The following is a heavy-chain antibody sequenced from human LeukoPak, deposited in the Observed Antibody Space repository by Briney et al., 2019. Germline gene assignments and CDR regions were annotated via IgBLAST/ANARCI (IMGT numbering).Heavy chain of an antibody. CDR3: ARGLQGILDY. CDR1: GGSFSGYY. J-gene: IGHJ4*02. V-gene: IGHV4-34*01. D-gene: IGHD6-13*01. Sequence: PSETLSLTCAVYGGSFSGYYWSWIRQPPGKGLEWIGEINHSGSTNYNPSLKSRVTISVDTSKNQFSLKLSSVTAADTAVYYCARGLQGILDYWGQGTLVTVSS. CDR2: INHSGST.